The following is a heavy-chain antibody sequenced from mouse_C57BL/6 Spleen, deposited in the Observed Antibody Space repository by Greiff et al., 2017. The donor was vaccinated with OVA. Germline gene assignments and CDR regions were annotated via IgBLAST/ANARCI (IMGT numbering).Heavy chain of an antibody. CDR3: ARVYYGSSPYWYFDV. CDR1: GFTFSDYG. Sequence: EVQGVESGGGLVKPGGSLKLSCAASGFTFSDYGMHWVRQAPEKGLEWVAYISSGSSTIYYAATVKGRFTISRDNAKNTLFLQMTSLRSEDTAMYYCARVYYGSSPYWYFDVWGTGTTVTVSS. CDR2: ISSGSSTI. J-gene: IGHJ1*03. D-gene: IGHD1-1*01. V-gene: IGHV5-17*01.